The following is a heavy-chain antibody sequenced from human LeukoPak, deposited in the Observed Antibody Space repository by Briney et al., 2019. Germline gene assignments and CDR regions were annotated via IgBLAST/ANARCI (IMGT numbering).Heavy chain of an antibody. V-gene: IGHV1-8*01. CDR2: MNPNSGNT. Sequence: ASVKVSCKASGYTFTSYDINWVRQATGQGLEWMGWMNPNSGNTGYAQKFQGRVTMTRNTSISTAYMELSSLRSEDTAVYYCARGVRYRYCSGGSCYRGGYYYYYMDAWGKGTTVTVSS. CDR1: GYTFTSYD. CDR3: ARGVRYRYCSGGSCYRGGYYYYYMDA. J-gene: IGHJ6*03. D-gene: IGHD2-15*01.